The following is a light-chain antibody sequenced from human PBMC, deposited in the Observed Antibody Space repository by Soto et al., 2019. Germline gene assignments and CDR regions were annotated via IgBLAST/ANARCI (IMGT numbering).Light chain of an antibody. CDR3: QSYDSSLRGSV. Sequence: QAVVTRPPSVSGAPGQRVIISCTGSSSNIGAGFDVYWHQQLPGTAPKLLINGNNNRPSGVPDRFSGSKSGTSASLAISGLQAEDEADYYCQSYDSSLRGSVFGGGTKLTVL. CDR2: GNN. V-gene: IGLV1-40*01. CDR1: SSNIGAGFD. J-gene: IGLJ2*01.